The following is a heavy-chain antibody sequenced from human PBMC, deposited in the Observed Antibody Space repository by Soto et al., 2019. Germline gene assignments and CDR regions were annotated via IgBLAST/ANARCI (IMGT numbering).Heavy chain of an antibody. V-gene: IGHV3-7*04. D-gene: IGHD3-16*01. CDR1: ESTVSRDW. Sequence: EVHLVESGGGLVQTGGSLSLSCAIFESTVSRDWMNWVRQAPGKGLEWVAHINQDGSEKYYVDSVKGRFTISRDNAKKSRYLHMNSLRPAATARYFGSGGGGDAFWGQGTLVTVSS. J-gene: IGHJ4*02. CDR2: INQDGSEK. CDR3: SGGGGDAF.